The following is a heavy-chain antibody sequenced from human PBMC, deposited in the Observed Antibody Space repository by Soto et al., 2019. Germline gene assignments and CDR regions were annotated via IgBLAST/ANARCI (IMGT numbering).Heavy chain of an antibody. CDR2: ISGSGGST. D-gene: IGHD3-22*01. Sequence: GGSLRLSCAASGFTFSSYAMSWVRQAPGKGLEWVSAISGSGGSTYYADSVKGRFTISRDNSKNTLYLQMNSLRAEDTAVYYCAKGSDSSGYKPNGPFDYCGQGPLVTVSS. CDR1: GFTFSSYA. J-gene: IGHJ4*02. V-gene: IGHV3-23*01. CDR3: AKGSDSSGYKPNGPFDY.